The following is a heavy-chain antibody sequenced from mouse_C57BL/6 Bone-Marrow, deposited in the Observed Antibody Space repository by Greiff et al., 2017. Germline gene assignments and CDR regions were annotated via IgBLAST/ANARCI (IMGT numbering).Heavy chain of an antibody. J-gene: IGHJ2*01. CDR3: ARPPANWEVDY. CDR1: GYTFTSYW. Sequence: QVQLQQPGAELVKPGASVKMSCKASGYTFTSYWITWVKQRPGQGLEWIGDIYPGSGSTNYSEKFKSKATLTVDTSSSTAYMQLSSLTSEDSAVYYCARPPANWEVDYWGQGTTLTVSS. CDR2: IYPGSGST. V-gene: IGHV1-55*01. D-gene: IGHD4-1*01.